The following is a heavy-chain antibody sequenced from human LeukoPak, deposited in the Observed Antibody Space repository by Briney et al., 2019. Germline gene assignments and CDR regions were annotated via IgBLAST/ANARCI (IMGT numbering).Heavy chain of an antibody. D-gene: IGHD3-22*01. J-gene: IGHJ4*02. Sequence: GGSLRLSCAASGFTFSDYYMSWIRQAPGKGLEWVSYISSSGSTIYYADSVKGRFTISRDNAKNSLYLQMNSLRAEDTAVYYCARPHHYDSSGYNFDYWGQGTLVTVSS. CDR3: ARPHHYDSSGYNFDY. CDR1: GFTFSDYY. CDR2: ISSSGSTI. V-gene: IGHV3-11*04.